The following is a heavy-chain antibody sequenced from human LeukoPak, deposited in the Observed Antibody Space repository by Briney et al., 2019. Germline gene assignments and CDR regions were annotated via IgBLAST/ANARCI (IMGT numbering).Heavy chain of an antibody. CDR2: IYYSGST. Sequence: SETLSLTCTVSGGSISSYYWSWIRQPPGKGLEWIGYIYYSGSTSYNPSLKSRVTISVDTSKNQFSLKLMSVTAADTAVYYCARYSGSYPHDAFEIWGQGTMVTVSS. V-gene: IGHV4-59*01. J-gene: IGHJ3*02. CDR3: ARYSGSYPHDAFEI. CDR1: GGSISSYY. D-gene: IGHD1-26*01.